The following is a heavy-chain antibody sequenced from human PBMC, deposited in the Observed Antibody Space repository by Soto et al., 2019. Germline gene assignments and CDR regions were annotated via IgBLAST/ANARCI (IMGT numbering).Heavy chain of an antibody. D-gene: IGHD2-2*01. V-gene: IGHV3-23*01. CDR1: GFTFSSYA. CDR3: AKHLPPIVVVPAAPYDAFDI. CDR2: ISGSGGST. Sequence: HPGGSLRLSCAASGFTFSSYAMSWVRQAPGKGLEWVSAISGSGGSTYYADSVKGRFTISRDNSKNTLYLQMNSLRAEDTAVYYCAKHLPPIVVVPAAPYDAFDIWGQGTMVTVSS. J-gene: IGHJ3*02.